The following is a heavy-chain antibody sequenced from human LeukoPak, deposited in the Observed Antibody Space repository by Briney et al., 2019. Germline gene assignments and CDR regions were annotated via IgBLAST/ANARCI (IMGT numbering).Heavy chain of an antibody. CDR1: GFTFSSYW. CDR2: IKQDGSDK. CDR3: ARSGHCSGGSCYAGFAKY. V-gene: IGHV3-7*01. Sequence: PGGSLRLSCAASGFTFSSYWMSWVRQAPGKGLEWVGNIKQDGSDKYYVDSVKGRFTISRDNAKNLLYLQMNSLRAEDTAVYYCARSGHCSGGSCYAGFAKYWGQGTLVTVSS. J-gene: IGHJ4*02. D-gene: IGHD2-15*01.